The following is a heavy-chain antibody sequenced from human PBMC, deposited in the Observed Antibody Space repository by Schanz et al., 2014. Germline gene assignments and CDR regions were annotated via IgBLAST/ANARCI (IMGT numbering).Heavy chain of an antibody. J-gene: IGHJ6*02. D-gene: IGHD3-22*01. CDR2: IGGDASRT. CDR1: GFNFITFA. Sequence: EVHLVESGGGLVQPGGSLRLSCAASGFNFITFAMSWVRQAPGKGPEWVSAIGGDASRTYYADSVKGRFTISRDNAKNTLFLQVNSLRAEDTAVYYCAKDHFGHYDSSGCSDCYYYGMDVWGQGTTVTVSS. CDR3: AKDHFGHYDSSGCSDCYYYGMDV. V-gene: IGHV3-23*04.